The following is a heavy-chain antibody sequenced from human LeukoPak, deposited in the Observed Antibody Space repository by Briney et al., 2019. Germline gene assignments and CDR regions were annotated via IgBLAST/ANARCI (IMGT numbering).Heavy chain of an antibody. CDR1: GDSVSSNSAA. CDR3: AVSLTRTDAFDI. Sequence: SQTLSLTCAISGDSVSSNSAAWNWVRQSPSRGREWVGRTYYRAKWYNDYAVSVKSRITINPDTSKNQFSLQLNSVTPEDTAVYYCAVSLTRTDAFDIWGQGTMVTVSS. J-gene: IGHJ3*02. CDR2: TYYRAKWYN. D-gene: IGHD1-14*01. V-gene: IGHV6-1*01.